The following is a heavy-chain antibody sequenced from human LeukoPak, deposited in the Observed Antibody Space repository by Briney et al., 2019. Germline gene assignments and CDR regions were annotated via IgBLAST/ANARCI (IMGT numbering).Heavy chain of an antibody. Sequence: PGGSLSLSCASSGFTFSSYEMNWVRQAPGKGLEWVSYISSSGSTIYYADSVKGRFTISRDNAKNSLYLQMNSLRAEDTAVYYYARDQYVWGSYRQSFDYWGQGTLVTVSS. V-gene: IGHV3-48*03. CDR3: ARDQYVWGSYRQSFDY. CDR1: GFTFSSYE. J-gene: IGHJ4*02. CDR2: ISSSGSTI. D-gene: IGHD3-16*02.